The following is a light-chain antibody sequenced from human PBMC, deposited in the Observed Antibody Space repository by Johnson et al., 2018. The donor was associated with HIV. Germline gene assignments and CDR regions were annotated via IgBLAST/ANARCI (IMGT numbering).Light chain of an antibody. CDR3: GSWDSSLSALYG. CDR2: ETN. Sequence: QSVLTQPPSVSAAPGQKVTISCSGSSSNIGNNYVSWYQQLPGTAPKLLIYETNKRPSGIPDRFSGSKSGTSATLGITGLQTGDEADYYCGSWDSSLSALYGFGTGTKVAVL. J-gene: IGLJ1*01. V-gene: IGLV1-51*02. CDR1: SSNIGNNY.